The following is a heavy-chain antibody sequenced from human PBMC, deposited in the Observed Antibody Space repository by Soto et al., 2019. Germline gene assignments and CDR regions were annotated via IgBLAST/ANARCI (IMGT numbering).Heavy chain of an antibody. CDR3: AKESPGAATPFLDY. V-gene: IGHV3-9*01. D-gene: IGHD1-26*01. CDR2: ISWSNGNT. CDR1: GFTFDDYA. Sequence: PGGSLKLSCAASGFTFDDYAMHWVRQAPGKGLEWVSHISWSNGNTAYADSVKGRFTISRDNSNNTLSLQLNSLRAEDWAVYYCAKESPGAATPFLDYWGQGALVTAPQ. J-gene: IGHJ4*02.